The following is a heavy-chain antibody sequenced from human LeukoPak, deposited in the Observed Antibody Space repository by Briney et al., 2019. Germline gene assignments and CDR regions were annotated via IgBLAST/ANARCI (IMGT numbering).Heavy chain of an antibody. CDR2: IIPIFGTA. CDR1: GYTLTELS. CDR3: ALLYYDSSGYAYEDY. J-gene: IGHJ4*02. Sequence: GASVKVSCKVSGYTLTELSIHWVRQAPGQGLEWMGGIIPIFGTANYAQKFQGRVTITADESTSTAYMELSSLRSEDTAVYYCALLYYDSSGYAYEDYWGQGTLATVSS. D-gene: IGHD3-22*01. V-gene: IGHV1-69*13.